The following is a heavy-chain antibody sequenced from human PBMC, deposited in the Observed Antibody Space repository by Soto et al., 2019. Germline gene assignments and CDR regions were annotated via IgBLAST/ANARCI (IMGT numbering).Heavy chain of an antibody. V-gene: IGHV1-18*01. CDR3: ARGRYGDY. CDR1: GYDFTTYG. CDR2: ISAHNGNT. Sequence: QVHLVQSGAEVKKPGASVKVSRKGSGYDFTTYGITWVRQAPGQGLEWMAWISAHNGNTDYAQKLQGRVTVTRDTSTSTAYMELRSLRSDDTAVYYCARGRYGDYWGQGALVTVSS. J-gene: IGHJ4*02. D-gene: IGHD1-1*01.